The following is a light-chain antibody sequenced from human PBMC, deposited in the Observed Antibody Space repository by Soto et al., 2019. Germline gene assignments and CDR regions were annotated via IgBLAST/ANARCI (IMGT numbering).Light chain of an antibody. CDR3: SSYSIRTAFL. J-gene: IGLJ1*01. Sequence: QSVLTQPASVSGSPGQSVTISCTGTSSDVGGYDYVSWYQLHPGKAPNLMVFEVSNRPSGVSYRFSCSKSGNTASLTICGLQAEDAADYFCSSYSIRTAFLFGTGTKLTVL. V-gene: IGLV2-14*01. CDR1: SSDVGGYDY. CDR2: EVS.